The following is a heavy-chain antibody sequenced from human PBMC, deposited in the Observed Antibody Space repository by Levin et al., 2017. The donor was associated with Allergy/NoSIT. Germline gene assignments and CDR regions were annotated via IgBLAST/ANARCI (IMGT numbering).Heavy chain of an antibody. J-gene: IGHJ4*02. CDR2: IKEDGSQK. Sequence: PGGSLRLSCAASGFTFSNSWMSWVRQAPGKGLEWVANIKEDGSQKYYVDSVKGRFTISRDSAKNSLYLQINSLRVEDTAVYFCAKSGRATASEYYYFDYWGQGTLVTVSS. V-gene: IGHV3-7*02. CDR1: GFTFSNSW. D-gene: IGHD6-6*01. CDR3: AKSGRATASEYYYFDY.